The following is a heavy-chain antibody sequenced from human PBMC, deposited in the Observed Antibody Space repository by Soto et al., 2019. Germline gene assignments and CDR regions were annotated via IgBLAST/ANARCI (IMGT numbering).Heavy chain of an antibody. CDR1: GFAVSSNY. D-gene: IGHD1-26*01. J-gene: IGHJ4*02. Sequence: EVQLVESGGGLVQPGGSLRLSCVASGFAVSSNYMSWVRQAPGKGLECVSILYSGGNTYYADSVKGRFTISRDNSKNTLYLQMNSLRAEDTAVYYCAGVATYSGSYSPFDYWGQGTLVTVSS. CDR2: LYSGGNT. CDR3: AGVATYSGSYSPFDY. V-gene: IGHV3-66*01.